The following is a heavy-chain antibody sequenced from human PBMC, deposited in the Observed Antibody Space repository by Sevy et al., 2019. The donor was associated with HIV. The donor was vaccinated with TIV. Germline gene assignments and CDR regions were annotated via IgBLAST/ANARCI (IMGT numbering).Heavy chain of an antibody. D-gene: IGHD2-8*01. V-gene: IGHV3-48*03. CDR1: GFTFSSYD. Sequence: GGSLRLSCTASGFTFSSYDMNWVRQAPGKGLEWVSKISSSGSSIYYADSVKGRFTISRDNAKNSLNLQMNGLRAEDTAVYYCTRNGGAFDNGFDPRGQGTLVTVSS. CDR2: ISSSGSSI. CDR3: TRNGGAFDNGFDP. J-gene: IGHJ5*02.